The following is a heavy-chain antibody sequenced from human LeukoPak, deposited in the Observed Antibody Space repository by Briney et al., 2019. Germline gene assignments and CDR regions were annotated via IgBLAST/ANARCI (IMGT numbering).Heavy chain of an antibody. Sequence: ASVKVSCKASGYTFTGYYMHWVRQAPGQGLEWMGWINPNSGGTNYAQKFQGRVTMTRDTSISTAYMELSRLRSDDTAVYYCARDTYSSSWYNWFDPWGQGTLVTVPS. CDR2: INPNSGGT. J-gene: IGHJ5*02. D-gene: IGHD6-13*01. CDR1: GYTFTGYY. V-gene: IGHV1-2*02. CDR3: ARDTYSSSWYNWFDP.